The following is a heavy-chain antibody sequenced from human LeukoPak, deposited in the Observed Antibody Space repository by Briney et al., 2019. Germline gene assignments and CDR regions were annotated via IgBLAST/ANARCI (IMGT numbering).Heavy chain of an antibody. CDR2: IGVAANT. CDR3: ARQNTPHGNFDY. D-gene: IGHD1-26*01. V-gene: IGHV3-13*01. Sequence: GGSLRLSCAASGFTFSSYDMHRVRQATGKGLEWVSAIGVAANTFYSGSVKGRFTISRENAKNSLYLLMSSPRAEDTAVYYCARQNTPHGNFDYWGQGTLVTVSS. CDR1: GFTFSSYD. J-gene: IGHJ4*02.